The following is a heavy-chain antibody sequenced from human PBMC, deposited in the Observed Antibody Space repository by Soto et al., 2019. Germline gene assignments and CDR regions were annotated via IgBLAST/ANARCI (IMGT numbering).Heavy chain of an antibody. J-gene: IGHJ6*02. CDR2: IYYSGST. CDR1: GGSISSGGYY. D-gene: IGHD6-19*01. Sequence: SETLSLTCTVSGGSISSGGYYWSWIRQHPGKGLEWIGYIYYSGSTYYNPSLKSRVTISVDTSKNQFSLKLSSVTAADTAVYYCAMYSSGWYYYYGMDVWGQGTTVTVSS. V-gene: IGHV4-31*03. CDR3: AMYSSGWYYYYGMDV.